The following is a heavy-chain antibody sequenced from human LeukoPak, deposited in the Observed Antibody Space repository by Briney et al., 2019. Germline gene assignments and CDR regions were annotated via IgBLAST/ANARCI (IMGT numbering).Heavy chain of an antibody. V-gene: IGHV3-30*02. Sequence: SGGSLRLSCAASGFTFNNYGMHWVRQAPGKGLEWVAFIRYDGRNKYYADSVKGRFTISRDNAKNSLYLQMNSLRAEDTAVYFCARDGEAFGWNYAFDYWGQGTLVTVSS. CDR2: IRYDGRNK. D-gene: IGHD1-7*01. CDR1: GFTFNNYG. CDR3: ARDGEAFGWNYAFDY. J-gene: IGHJ4*02.